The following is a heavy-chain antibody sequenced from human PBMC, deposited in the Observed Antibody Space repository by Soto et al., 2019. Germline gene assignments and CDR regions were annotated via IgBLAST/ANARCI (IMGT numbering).Heavy chain of an antibody. CDR1: GFTFSSYW. V-gene: IGHV3-74*01. Sequence: GGSLRLSCAASGFTFSSYWMHWVRQAPGKGLVWVSRINSDGSRTTYADSVKGRFTISRDNAKNMLHLQMNSLRAEDTAVYYCARDSYCSSPSCYSDAFDIWGQGTMVTVSS. J-gene: IGHJ3*02. CDR2: INSDGSRT. D-gene: IGHD2-2*01. CDR3: ARDSYCSSPSCYSDAFDI.